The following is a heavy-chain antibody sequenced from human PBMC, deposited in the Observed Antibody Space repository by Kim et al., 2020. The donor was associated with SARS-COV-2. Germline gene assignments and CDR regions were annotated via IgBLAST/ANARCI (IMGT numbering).Heavy chain of an antibody. V-gene: IGHV6-1*01. D-gene: IGHD1-1*01. J-gene: IGHJ4*02. Sequence: DYAESVKSRITINAYTSKNQFSLQLNPVTPDDTAVYYCVRRGMDGTLDYWGQGTLVTVSS. CDR3: VRRGMDGTLDY.